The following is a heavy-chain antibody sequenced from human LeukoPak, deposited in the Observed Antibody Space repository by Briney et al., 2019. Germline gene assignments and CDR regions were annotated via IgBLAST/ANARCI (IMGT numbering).Heavy chain of an antibody. D-gene: IGHD3-10*01. Sequence: PSETLSLTCTVSGGSISSYYWSWIRQPPGKGLEWIGYIYYSGSTNYNPSLKSRVTISVDTSKNQFSLKLSSVTAADTAVYYCAREIWFGDDNWFDPWGQGTLVTVSS. CDR2: IYYSGST. CDR1: GGSISSYY. CDR3: AREIWFGDDNWFDP. J-gene: IGHJ5*02. V-gene: IGHV4-59*01.